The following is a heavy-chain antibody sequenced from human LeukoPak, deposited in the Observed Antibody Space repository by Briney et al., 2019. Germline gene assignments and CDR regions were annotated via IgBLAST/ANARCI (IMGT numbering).Heavy chain of an antibody. CDR3: ARRALRYCSSTSCPAQYYGVDV. D-gene: IGHD2-2*01. Sequence: GRSLSLSCSATGFIFISYRMSSVRQAPGKGLEWVANIKEDGSEKCYVDSVKGRFTISRDNAKNSLYLQTNSLRAEDTAVYYCARRALRYCSSTSCPAQYYGVDVWGKGTTVTVSS. CDR2: IKEDGSEK. V-gene: IGHV3-7*03. CDR1: GFIFISYR. J-gene: IGHJ6*04.